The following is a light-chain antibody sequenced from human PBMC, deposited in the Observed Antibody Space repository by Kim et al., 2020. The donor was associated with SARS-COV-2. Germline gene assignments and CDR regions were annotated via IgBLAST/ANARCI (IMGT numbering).Light chain of an antibody. Sequence: SYELTQPPSVSVAPGKTARITCGGNNIGSKSVHWYQQKPGQAPVLVIYYDTDRPSGIPERFSGSNSGNTATLTISRVEAGDEADYYCQVWDSSSVVFGVG. CDR3: QVWDSSSVV. CDR1: NIGSKS. CDR2: YDT. V-gene: IGLV3-21*04. J-gene: IGLJ2*01.